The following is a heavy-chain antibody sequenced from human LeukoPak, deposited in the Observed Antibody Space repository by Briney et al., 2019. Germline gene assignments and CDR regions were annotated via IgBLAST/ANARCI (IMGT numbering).Heavy chain of an antibody. V-gene: IGHV4-34*01. CDR1: GGSFSGYY. Sequence: SETLSLTCAVYGGSFSGYYWSWIRQPPGKGLEWVGEINHSGSTNYNPSLKSRVTISVDTSKNQFSLKLSSVTAADTAVYYCARVSTMVRGIDYWGQGTLVTVSS. J-gene: IGHJ4*02. CDR2: INHSGST. D-gene: IGHD3-10*01. CDR3: ARVSTMVRGIDY.